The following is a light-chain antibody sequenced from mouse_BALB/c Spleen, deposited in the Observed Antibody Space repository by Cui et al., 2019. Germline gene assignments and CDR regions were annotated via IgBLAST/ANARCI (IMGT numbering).Light chain of an antibody. Sequence: QIVLSQSPAILSASPGEKVTMTRRASSSVSYMHWYQQKPGSSPKPWIYATSNLASGVPARFSGSGSGTSYSLTISRVEAEDAATYYCQQWSSNPLTFGAGTKLELK. J-gene: IGKJ5*01. CDR3: QQWSSNPLT. V-gene: IGKV4-72*01. CDR2: ATS. CDR1: SSVSY.